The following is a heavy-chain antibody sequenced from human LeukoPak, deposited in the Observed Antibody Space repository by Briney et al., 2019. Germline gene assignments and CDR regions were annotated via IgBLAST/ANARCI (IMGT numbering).Heavy chain of an antibody. V-gene: IGHV1-69*04. Sequence: TVAHPFKASGGTFSSYAISWVRQAPGQRPEWIGRIIPILGIANYAQKFQGRVTITADKSTSTAYMELSSLRSEDTAVYYCASSAPGIAAAVGYFDLWGRGTLVTVSS. CDR1: GGTFSSYA. J-gene: IGHJ2*01. D-gene: IGHD6-13*01. CDR2: IIPILGIA. CDR3: ASSAPGIAAAVGYFDL.